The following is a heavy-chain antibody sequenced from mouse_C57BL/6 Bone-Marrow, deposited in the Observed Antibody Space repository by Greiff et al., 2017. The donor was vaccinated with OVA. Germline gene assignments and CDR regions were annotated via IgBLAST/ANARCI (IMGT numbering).Heavy chain of an antibody. D-gene: IGHD1-1*02. CDR3: AKGSIWMDY. CDR2: IYPRSGNT. V-gene: IGHV1-81*01. CDR1: GYTFTSYG. Sequence: VQRVESGAELARPGASVKLSCKASGYTFTSYGISWVKQRTGQGLEWIGEIYPRSGNTYYNEKFKGKATLTADKSSSTAYMELRSLTSEDSAVYFCAKGSIWMDYWGQGTSVTVSS. J-gene: IGHJ4*01.